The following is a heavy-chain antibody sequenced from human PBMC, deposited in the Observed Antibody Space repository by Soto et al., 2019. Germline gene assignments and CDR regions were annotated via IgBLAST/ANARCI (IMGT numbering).Heavy chain of an antibody. CDR3: AREGAVAGSQDF. D-gene: IGHD6-19*01. CDR2: IWYDGNYK. V-gene: IGHV3-33*01. Sequence: GGSLRLSCAASGFMFSDYGMHWVRQAPSKGLEWVAIIWYDGNYKYYSESAKGRFTISRDNSNNTLYLQMNNLRVEDTAVYFCAREGAVAGSQDFWGQGTLVTVSS. J-gene: IGHJ4*02. CDR1: GFMFSDYG.